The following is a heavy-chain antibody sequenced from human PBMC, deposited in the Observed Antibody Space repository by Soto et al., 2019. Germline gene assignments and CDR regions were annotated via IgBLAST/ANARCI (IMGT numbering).Heavy chain of an antibody. V-gene: IGHV1-8*02. J-gene: IGHJ4*02. CDR1: GYTFTSYD. D-gene: IGHD3-3*01. CDR2: MNPNSGNT. Sequence: ASVKVSCKASGYTFTSYDINWVRQATGQGLEWMGWMNPNSGNTGYAQKFQGRVTMTRNTSISTAYMELSSLRSEDTAVYYCARGRYDFWSGYARFDYWGQGTLVTVSS. CDR3: ARGRYDFWSGYARFDY.